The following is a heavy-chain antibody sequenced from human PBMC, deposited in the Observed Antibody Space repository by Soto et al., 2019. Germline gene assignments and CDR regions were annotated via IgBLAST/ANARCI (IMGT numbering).Heavy chain of an antibody. J-gene: IGHJ4*02. CDR2: IYYSGTT. D-gene: IGHD3-9*01. CDR1: GGSISSSSYY. V-gene: IGHV4-39*01. Sequence: LSLTCTVSGGSISSSSYYWGWIRQPPGKGLVWIGSIYYSGTTYYNPSLKSRVTISVDTSKNQFSLKLSSVTAADTAVYYCARHRGYYDILTGYYTELNFDYWGQGTLVTVSS. CDR3: ARHRGYYDILTGYYTELNFDY.